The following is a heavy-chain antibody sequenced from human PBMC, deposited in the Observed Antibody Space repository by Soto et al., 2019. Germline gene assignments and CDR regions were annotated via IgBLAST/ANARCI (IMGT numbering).Heavy chain of an antibody. CDR2: IFWNDDK. D-gene: IGHD1-1*01. CDR1: GFSFSTSGAG. J-gene: IGHJ3*02. Sequence: QITVKESGPTLVTPTQTLTLTCTFSGFSFSTSGAGVGWIRQPPGKALEWLALIFWNDDKRYTPSLNSRLTITKDNSKHQVVLTMSNLDPVDTATYFCAHRRGASTTGGAFDIWGLGTKVTVSS. V-gene: IGHV2-5*01. CDR3: AHRRGASTTGGAFDI.